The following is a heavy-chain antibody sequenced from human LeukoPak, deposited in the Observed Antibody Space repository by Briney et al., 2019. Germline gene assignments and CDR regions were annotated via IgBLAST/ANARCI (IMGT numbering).Heavy chain of an antibody. D-gene: IGHD3-10*01. Sequence: PGGSLRLSCAASGFTFSSYAMSWVRQAPGQGLEWVSAISGSGGSTYYADSVKGRFTISRDNSKNTLYLQMNSLRAEDTAVYYCAKDPLLLWFGDPRIGSGRLTGNQGLGVFDYWGQGTLVTVSS. CDR1: GFTFSSYA. J-gene: IGHJ4*02. CDR2: ISGSGGST. CDR3: AKDPLLLWFGDPRIGSGRLTGNQGLGVFDY. V-gene: IGHV3-23*01.